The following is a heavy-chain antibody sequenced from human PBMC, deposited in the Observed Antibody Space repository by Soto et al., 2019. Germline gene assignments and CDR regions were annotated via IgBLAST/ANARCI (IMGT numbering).Heavy chain of an antibody. V-gene: IGHV4-30-4*01. J-gene: IGHJ4*02. D-gene: IGHD3-16*01. CDR2: IYYSGNT. CDR1: GGSTSSDNY. Sequence: SETLSLTCTVSGGSTSSDNYWSWIRQPPGKDLEWIGHIYYSGNTDYNPSLKSRLAISIDTSKNQFSLKLSSVTAADTAVYFCAREGGESSDGLYYFDSWGQGSLVTVSS. CDR3: AREGGESSDGLYYFDS.